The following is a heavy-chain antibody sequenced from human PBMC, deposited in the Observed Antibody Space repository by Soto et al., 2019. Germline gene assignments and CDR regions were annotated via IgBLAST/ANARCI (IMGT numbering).Heavy chain of an antibody. Sequence: EVQLVESGGGLVKPGESLRLSCAASGFTFSNYNINWVRQAPGKGLEWVSSIRSRSIDMYYADSVKGRFTISRDDAKNSLSLQMNGLRAEDTAVYFCVRESYPAKAFDIWGQGKMVTVSS. V-gene: IGHV3-21*01. CDR3: VRESYPAKAFDI. D-gene: IGHD2-2*01. CDR2: IRSRSIDM. J-gene: IGHJ3*02. CDR1: GFTFSNYN.